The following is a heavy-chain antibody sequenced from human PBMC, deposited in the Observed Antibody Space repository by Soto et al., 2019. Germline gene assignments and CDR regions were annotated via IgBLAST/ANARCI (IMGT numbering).Heavy chain of an antibody. V-gene: IGHV4-39*07. D-gene: IGHD6-19*01. CDR1: GGSISSSSYY. CDR3: ARNGYSSGWYYDY. J-gene: IGHJ4*02. CDR2: IYYSGST. Sequence: SETLSLTCTVSGGSISSSSYYWGWIRQPPGKGLEWIGSIYYSGSTYYNPSLKSQVTISVDTSKNQFSLKLSSVTAADTAVYYCARNGYSSGWYYDYWGQGTLVTVSS.